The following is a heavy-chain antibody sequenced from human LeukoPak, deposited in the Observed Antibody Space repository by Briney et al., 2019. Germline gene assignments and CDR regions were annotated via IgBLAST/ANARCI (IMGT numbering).Heavy chain of an antibody. D-gene: IGHD3-3*01. CDR2: IYYSGST. CDR3: ARGTKYALTDDFWSGYLAAFDP. V-gene: IGHV4-61*05. CDR1: GGSISSSRHY. J-gene: IGHJ5*02. Sequence: SETVSLTCDVSGGSISSSRHYWGWIRQPPGKGLEWIGYIYYSGSTNYNPSLKSRVTISVDTSKNQFSLKLSSVTAADTAVYYCARGTKYALTDDFWSGYLAAFDPWGQGTLVTVSS.